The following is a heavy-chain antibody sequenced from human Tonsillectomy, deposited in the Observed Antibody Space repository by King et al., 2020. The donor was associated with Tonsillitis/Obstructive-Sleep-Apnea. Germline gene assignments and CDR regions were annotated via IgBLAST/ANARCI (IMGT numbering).Heavy chain of an antibody. D-gene: IGHD2-2*01. V-gene: IGHV4-34*01. CDR2: INHSGST. Sequence: VQLQQWGAGLLKPSETLSLTCAVYGGSFSGYYWSWLRQPPGKGLEWIGEINHSGSTNYNPSLKSRVTISVDTSKNQFSLKLSSVTAADTAVYYCAREGGYCSSTSCYYYYMDVWGKGTTVTVSS. CDR1: GGSFSGYY. CDR3: AREGGYCSSTSCYYYYMDV. J-gene: IGHJ6*03.